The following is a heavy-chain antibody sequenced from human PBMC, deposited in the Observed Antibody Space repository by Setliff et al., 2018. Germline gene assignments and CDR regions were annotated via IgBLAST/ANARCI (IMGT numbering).Heavy chain of an antibody. CDR2: IHPSGST. Sequence: SETLSLTCTVSGDSISSGSYHWSWIRKPAGKGLEWIGRIHPSGSTNYNPSLKSRVTISVDTSKDQFSLKVSSVTAADTAVYYCARTTGSTHNWLDPWGPGTLVTVSS. CDR1: GDSISSGSYH. V-gene: IGHV4-61*02. J-gene: IGHJ5*02. CDR3: ARTTGSTHNWLDP. D-gene: IGHD1-1*01.